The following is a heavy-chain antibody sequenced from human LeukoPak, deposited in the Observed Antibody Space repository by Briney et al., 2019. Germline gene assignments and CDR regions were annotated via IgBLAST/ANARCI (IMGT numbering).Heavy chain of an antibody. CDR3: ARSTYDFWSGYYPFDY. CDR2: IIPIFGTA. Sequence: SVKVSCKASGGTFSSYAISWVRQAPGQGLEWMGGIIPIFGTANYAQKFQGRVTITADKSTSTAYMELSSLRSEDTAVYYCARSTYDFWSGYYPFDYWGQGTLVTVSS. CDR1: GGTFSSYA. V-gene: IGHV1-69*06. J-gene: IGHJ4*02. D-gene: IGHD3-3*01.